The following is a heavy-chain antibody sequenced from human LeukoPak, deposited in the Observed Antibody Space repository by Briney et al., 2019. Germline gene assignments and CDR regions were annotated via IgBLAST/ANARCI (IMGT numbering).Heavy chain of an antibody. V-gene: IGHV3-30*03. CDR3: ARDDSSGYYYRILAY. CDR1: GFTFSSYG. J-gene: IGHJ4*02. D-gene: IGHD3-22*01. Sequence: KSGGSLRLSCAASGFTFSSYGMHWVRQAPGKGLEWVAVISYDGSNKYYADSVKGRFTISRDNSKNTLYLRMNSLRAEDTAVYYCARDDSSGYYYRILAYWGQGTLVTVSS. CDR2: ISYDGSNK.